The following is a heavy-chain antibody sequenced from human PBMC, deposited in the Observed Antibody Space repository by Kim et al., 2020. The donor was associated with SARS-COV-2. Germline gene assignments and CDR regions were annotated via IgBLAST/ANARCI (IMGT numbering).Heavy chain of an antibody. Sequence: GGSLRLSCAASGFTFSSYDMHWVRQPTGKGLEWVSAIGTSGDTYYPGSVKGRFTISRENAKNSLYLQMNSLRAGDTAVYYCARGYGDYEYYFDYWGQGTLVTVSS. D-gene: IGHD4-17*01. CDR3: ARGYGDYEYYFDY. V-gene: IGHV3-13*04. CDR1: GFTFSSYD. CDR2: IGTSGDT. J-gene: IGHJ4*02.